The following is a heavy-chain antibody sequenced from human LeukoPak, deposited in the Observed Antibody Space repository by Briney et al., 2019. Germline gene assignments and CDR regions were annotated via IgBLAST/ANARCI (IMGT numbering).Heavy chain of an antibody. J-gene: IGHJ4*02. CDR3: ARIRDGYNCLDC. D-gene: IGHD5-24*01. CDR2: IYPGDSDT. CDR1: GYSFTSYW. Sequence: GESLKISCKGSGYSFTSYWIGWVRQMPGEGLEWMGIIYPGDSDTRYSASFQGQVTISADNSITTAYLQWSSLKASDTAMYYCARIRDGYNCLDCWGQGTLVTVSS. V-gene: IGHV5-51*01.